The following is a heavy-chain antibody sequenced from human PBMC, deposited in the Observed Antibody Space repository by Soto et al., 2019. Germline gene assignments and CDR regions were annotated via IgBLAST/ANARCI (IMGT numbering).Heavy chain of an antibody. CDR3: AREKTYYDSSGAFDY. CDR1: GYTFTSYA. J-gene: IGHJ4*02. D-gene: IGHD3-22*01. CDR2: INAGNGNT. Sequence: GASVKVSCKASGYTFTSYAMHWVRQAPGQRLEWMGWINAGNGNTKYSQKFQGRVTITRDTSASTAYMELSSLRSEDTAVYYCAREKTYYDSSGAFDYWGQGTLVTVSS. V-gene: IGHV1-3*01.